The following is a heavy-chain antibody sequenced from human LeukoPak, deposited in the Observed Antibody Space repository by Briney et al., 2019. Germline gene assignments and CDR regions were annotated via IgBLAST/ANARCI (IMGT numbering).Heavy chain of an antibody. D-gene: IGHD4-23*01. CDR3: ARDNGNGYCDY. J-gene: IGHJ4*02. CDR2: ISSSSSTI. Sequence: PGGSLRLSCAASGFTFSSYTMSWVRRAPGKGLEWVSYISSSSSTIYYADSVKGRFTISRDNAKNSLYLQMNSLRGEDTAVYYCARDNGNGYCDYWGQGTLVTVSS. V-gene: IGHV3-48*01. CDR1: GFTFSSYT.